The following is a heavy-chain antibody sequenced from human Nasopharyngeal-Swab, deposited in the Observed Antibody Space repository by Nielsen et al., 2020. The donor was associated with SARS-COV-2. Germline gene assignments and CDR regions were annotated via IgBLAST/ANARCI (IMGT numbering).Heavy chain of an antibody. CDR1: GFTFSSFW. D-gene: IGHD4-23*01. J-gene: IGHJ4*02. Sequence: GESLKISCTASGFTFSSFWMHWVRQAPGKGLVWVSRLNSDGSSTSYADSVKGRFTISRDNAKNTLYLQMNSLRADDTAVYYCARIPLSTTVVYDTFDYWGQGTLVTVSS. CDR2: LNSDGSST. V-gene: IGHV3-74*01. CDR3: ARIPLSTTVVYDTFDY.